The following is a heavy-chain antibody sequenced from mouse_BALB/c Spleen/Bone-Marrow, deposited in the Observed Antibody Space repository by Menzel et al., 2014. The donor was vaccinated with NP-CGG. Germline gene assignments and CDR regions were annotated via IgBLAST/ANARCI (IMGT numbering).Heavy chain of an antibody. Sequence: EVKLVESGGGLVQPGGSLRLSCATSGFTFTDYCMSWVRQPPGKALEWLGFIRNKANGYTTEYSASVKGRFTISRDNSQSILYLQMNTLRAEDSATYYCARDYGNYVRFAYWGQGTLVTVSA. CDR1: GFTFTDYC. CDR2: IRNKANGYTT. D-gene: IGHD2-1*01. CDR3: ARDYGNYVRFAY. J-gene: IGHJ3*01. V-gene: IGHV7-3*02.